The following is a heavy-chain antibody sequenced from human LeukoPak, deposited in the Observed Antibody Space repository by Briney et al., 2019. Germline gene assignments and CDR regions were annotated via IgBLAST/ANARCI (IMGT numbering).Heavy chain of an antibody. V-gene: IGHV3-53*01. CDR1: GFTVSSNY. CDR3: ASPGLSSSLAFGI. Sequence: GGSLRLSCAASGFTVSSNYMSWVRQAPGKGLEWVSVIYSGGSTYYADSVKGRFTISRDNSKNTLYLQMNSLRAEDTAVYYCASPGLSSSLAFGIWGQGTMVTVSS. CDR2: IYSGGST. J-gene: IGHJ3*02. D-gene: IGHD6-6*01.